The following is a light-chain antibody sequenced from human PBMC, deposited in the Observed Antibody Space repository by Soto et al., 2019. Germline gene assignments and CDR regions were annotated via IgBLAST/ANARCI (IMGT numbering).Light chain of an antibody. CDR1: SGSIASNY. CDR2: EDN. J-gene: IGLJ2*01. Sequence: NFMLTQPHSLSESPGKTVTISCTRSSGSIASNYVQWYQQLPGSSPTTVIYEDNRRPSGVPDRFSGSIDSSSNSASLTISGLKTEDEADYYCQSYDSSNQVVGGGTKLTVL. CDR3: QSYDSSNQV. V-gene: IGLV6-57*01.